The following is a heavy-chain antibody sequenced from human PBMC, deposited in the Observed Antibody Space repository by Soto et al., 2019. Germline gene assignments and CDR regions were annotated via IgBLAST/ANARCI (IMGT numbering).Heavy chain of an antibody. J-gene: IGHJ4*02. CDR1: EFTFSNYA. CDR2: ISYDERNK. CDR3: AKDGPVLRLLEWLLYLDH. Sequence: SLRLSCAASEFTFSNYAMHWVRQAPGKGLEWVAVISYDERNKYYADSVKGRFTISRDNSKHTLYLQMDSLRTEDTAVYYCAKDGPVLRLLEWLLYLDHWGPGTLLTVST. D-gene: IGHD3-3*01. V-gene: IGHV3-30*18.